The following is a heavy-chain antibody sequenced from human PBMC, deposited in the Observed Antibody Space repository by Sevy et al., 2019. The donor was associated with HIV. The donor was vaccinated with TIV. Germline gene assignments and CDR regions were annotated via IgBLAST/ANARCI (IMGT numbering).Heavy chain of an antibody. CDR3: TTDTGISDYDFCSGRDDTFDN. V-gene: IGHV3-15*01. CDR2: IKSKTDGGTT. CDR1: GFTFSNAW. Sequence: GGSLRLSCAASGFTFSNAWMSWVRQAPGKGLEWVGRIKSKTDGGTTDYAAPVKGRFTISTDESKNTLYLQMNSLKTEDTAVYYCTTDTGISDYDFCSGRDDTFDNWGQGTMVTVSS. J-gene: IGHJ3*02. D-gene: IGHD3-3*01.